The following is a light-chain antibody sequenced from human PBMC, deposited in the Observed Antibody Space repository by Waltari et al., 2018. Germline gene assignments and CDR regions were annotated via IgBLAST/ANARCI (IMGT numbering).Light chain of an antibody. CDR3: QQYDNLPTLT. Sequence: DIQMTQSPSSLSASVGDRVTITCQATQDIRNYLNWYQQKPGKAPKLLIYDASNLETGVPSRFSGSGSGTDFTFTISSLQTEDIATYYCQQYDNLPTLTFGGGTKVEIK. CDR1: QDIRNY. J-gene: IGKJ4*01. V-gene: IGKV1-33*01. CDR2: DAS.